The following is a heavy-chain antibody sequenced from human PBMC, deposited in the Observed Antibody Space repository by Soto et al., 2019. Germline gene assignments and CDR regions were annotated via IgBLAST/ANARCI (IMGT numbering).Heavy chain of an antibody. J-gene: IGHJ4*02. V-gene: IGHV1-18*01. CDR1: GYTFTSYG. D-gene: IGHD6-6*01. CDR2: ISAYNGNT. Sequence: ASVKVSCQASGYTFTSYGISWVRQAPGQGLEWMGWISAYNGNTNYAQKLQGRVTMTTDTSTSTAYMELRSLRSDDTAVYYCARVVSPPSYSSSSIGFDYWGQGTLVTVSS. CDR3: ARVVSPPSYSSSSIGFDY.